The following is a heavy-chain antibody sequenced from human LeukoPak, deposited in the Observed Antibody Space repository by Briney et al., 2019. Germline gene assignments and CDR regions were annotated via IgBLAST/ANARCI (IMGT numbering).Heavy chain of an antibody. J-gene: IGHJ6*02. V-gene: IGHV1-8*01. CDR1: GYTFTSYD. Sequence: ASVKVSCKASGYTFTSYDINWVRQATGRGLEWMGWMNPNSGNTGYAQKFQGRVTMTRNTSISTAYMELSSLRSEDTAVYYCARVGRSYTYYYYYGMDVWGQGTTVTVSS. CDR2: MNPNSGNT. CDR3: ARVGRSYTYYYYYGMDV. D-gene: IGHD1-26*01.